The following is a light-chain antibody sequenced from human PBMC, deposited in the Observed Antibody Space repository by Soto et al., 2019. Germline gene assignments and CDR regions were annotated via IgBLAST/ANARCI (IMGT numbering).Light chain of an antibody. Sequence: QSALTQPRSVSGSPGQSVTISCTGTSSDVGGYNYVSWYQQHPGKAPKLMIYDVSKRPSGVPDRFSGSNSGNTASLTISGLQAEDEADYYCCSYAGSYTWVFGGGTKVPVL. J-gene: IGLJ3*02. CDR1: SSDVGGYNY. CDR2: DVS. CDR3: CSYAGSYTWV. V-gene: IGLV2-11*01.